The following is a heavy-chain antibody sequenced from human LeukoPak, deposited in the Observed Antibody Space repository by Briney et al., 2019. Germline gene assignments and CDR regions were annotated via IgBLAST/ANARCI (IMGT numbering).Heavy chain of an antibody. V-gene: IGHV3-43D*04. J-gene: IGHJ6*03. Sequence: GGSLRLSXAASGFTFDDYAMHWVRQAPGKGLEWVSLISWDGGSTYYADSVKGRFTISRDNSKNSLYLQMNSLRAEDTALYYCAKARGLPPYYYYMDVWGKGTTVTVSS. CDR1: GFTFDDYA. CDR2: ISWDGGST. CDR3: AKARGLPPYYYYMDV.